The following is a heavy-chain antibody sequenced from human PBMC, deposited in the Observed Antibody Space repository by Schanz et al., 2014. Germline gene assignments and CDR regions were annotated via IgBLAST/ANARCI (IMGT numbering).Heavy chain of an antibody. CDR3: AKGMGYCSGGTCYDYYYYGLDV. Sequence: EVQLLESGGGLVQPGGSLRLSCAASGFTFSSYAMSWVRQAPGKGLEWVSGISGSGGSTYYADSVKGRFTISRDNSKNTVYLQMNRLRAEYSAVFYCAKGMGYCSGGTCYDYYYYGLDVWGQGTTVTVAS. CDR2: ISGSGGST. V-gene: IGHV3-23*01. CDR1: GFTFSSYA. D-gene: IGHD2-15*01. J-gene: IGHJ6*02.